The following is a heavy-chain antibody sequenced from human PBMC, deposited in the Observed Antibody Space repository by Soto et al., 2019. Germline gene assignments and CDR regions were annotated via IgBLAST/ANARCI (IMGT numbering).Heavy chain of an antibody. CDR2: ISGGGDST. CDR3: ARDHGWFGAAEV. V-gene: IGHV3-23*01. CDR1: GFTFSSYA. D-gene: IGHD3-10*01. Sequence: GGSLRLSCAASGFTFSSYAMNWVRQAPVKGLEWVSGISGGGDSTEYPDSVKGRFTISRDNSKKTMYLQMNSLKADDTAVYYCARDHGWFGAAEVWGQGTTVTVSS. J-gene: IGHJ6*02.